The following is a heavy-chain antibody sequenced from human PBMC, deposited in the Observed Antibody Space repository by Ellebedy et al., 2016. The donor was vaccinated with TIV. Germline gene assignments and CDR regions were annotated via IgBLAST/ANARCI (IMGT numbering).Heavy chain of an antibody. V-gene: IGHV3-21*01. CDR1: GFTFSSYS. CDR3: ASWELGLSGLDY. Sequence: GGSLRLSXAASGFTFSSYSMNWVRQAPGKGLEWVSSISSSSSYIYYADSVKGRFTISRDNAKNSLYLQMNSLRAEDTAVYYCASWELGLSGLDYWGQGTLVTVSS. CDR2: ISSSSSYI. J-gene: IGHJ4*02. D-gene: IGHD1-26*01.